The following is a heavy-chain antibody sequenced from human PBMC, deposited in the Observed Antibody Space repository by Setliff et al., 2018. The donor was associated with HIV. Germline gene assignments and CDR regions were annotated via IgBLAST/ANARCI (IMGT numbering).Heavy chain of an antibody. D-gene: IGHD3-3*01. CDR1: GYTFTSYG. CDR3: ARDGEIGPDF. J-gene: IGHJ4*02. CDR2: ISVFNGDT. Sequence: GASVKVSCKASGYTFTSYGISWVRQAPGQGLEWMGWISVFNGDTPYAQNLQGRFTMTSDTSTTTAYMELRNLRSDDTAVYYCARDGEIGPDFWGQGTLVTVSS. V-gene: IGHV1-18*01.